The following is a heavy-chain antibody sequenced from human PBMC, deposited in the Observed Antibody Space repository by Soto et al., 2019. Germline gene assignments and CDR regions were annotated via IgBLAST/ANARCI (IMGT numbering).Heavy chain of an antibody. CDR1: GFTFSSYS. V-gene: IGHV3-48*01. D-gene: IGHD5-12*01. J-gene: IGHJ4*02. Sequence: GGSLRLSCAASGFTFSSYSMNWVRQAPGKGLEWVSYISSSSSTIYYADSVKGRFTISRDNAKNSLYLQMNSLRAEDTAVYYCPTEKNGGGYDALFDYWGQGTLVTVSP. CDR3: PTEKNGGGYDALFDY. CDR2: ISSSSSTI.